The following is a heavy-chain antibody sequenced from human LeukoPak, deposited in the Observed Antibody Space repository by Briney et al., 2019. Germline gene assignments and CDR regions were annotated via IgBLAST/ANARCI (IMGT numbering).Heavy chain of an antibody. J-gene: IGHJ4*02. CDR1: GFTFGSYA. V-gene: IGHV3-23*01. Sequence: PGGSLRLSCAASGFTFGSYAMSWVRQAPGKGLEWVSVIGGSDGRTYYADSVKGRFTISRDNSKNTLYLHMNILRAEDTAVYYCAKQGYTTSWLYFDSWGQGTLVTVSS. CDR3: AKQGYTTSWLYFDS. CDR2: IGGSDGRT. D-gene: IGHD2-2*01.